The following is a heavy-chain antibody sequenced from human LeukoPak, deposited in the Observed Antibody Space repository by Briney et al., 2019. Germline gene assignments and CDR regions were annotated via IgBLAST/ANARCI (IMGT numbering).Heavy chain of an antibody. V-gene: IGHV4-39*01. CDR3: ARQGSLAAPPDY. D-gene: IGHD6-25*01. Sequence: SETLSLTCTVSGGSISRSSYYWGWIRQPPGKGLEWIGSIYYSGSTYYNPSLKSRVTISVDTSKNQFSLKQSPVTAADTAVYYCARQGSLAAPPDYWGQGTLVTVSS. CDR1: GGSISRSSYY. CDR2: IYYSGST. J-gene: IGHJ4*02.